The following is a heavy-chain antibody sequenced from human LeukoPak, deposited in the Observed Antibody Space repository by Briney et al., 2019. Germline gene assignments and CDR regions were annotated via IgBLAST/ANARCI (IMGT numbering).Heavy chain of an antibody. Sequence: SVKVSCKASGGTFSSYAISWVRQAPGQGLEWVGGIIPIFGTANYAQKFQGRVTITADESTSTAYMELSSLRSGDTAVYYCARETNDWNFDYWGQGTLVTVSS. V-gene: IGHV1-69*13. D-gene: IGHD1-1*01. CDR1: GGTFSSYA. CDR3: ARETNDWNFDY. CDR2: IIPIFGTA. J-gene: IGHJ4*02.